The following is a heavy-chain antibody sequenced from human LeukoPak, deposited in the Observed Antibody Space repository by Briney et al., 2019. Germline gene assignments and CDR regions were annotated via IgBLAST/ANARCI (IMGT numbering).Heavy chain of an antibody. Sequence: GESLKISCKGSGYSFTSYWIGWVRQIPGKGLEWMGIIYPGDSDTRYSPSFQGQVTISADKSISTAYLQWSSLKASDTAMYYCACTHYYDSSGYYGDFDYWGQGTLVTVSS. D-gene: IGHD3-22*01. J-gene: IGHJ4*02. CDR2: IYPGDSDT. CDR1: GYSFTSYW. CDR3: ACTHYYDSSGYYGDFDY. V-gene: IGHV5-51*01.